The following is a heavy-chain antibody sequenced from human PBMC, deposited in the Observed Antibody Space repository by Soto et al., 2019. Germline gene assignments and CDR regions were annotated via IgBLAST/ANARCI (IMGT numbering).Heavy chain of an antibody. CDR1: GGTFSSYA. J-gene: IGHJ4*02. Sequence: QVQLLQSGAEVTTPGPSVTVSCKVTGGTFSSYAISWWRQSHGQGLEWMGGIIPIFGTANYAQKFQGRVTITADESTSTAYMELSSLRSEDTAVYYCAGFGTPFDYWGQGTLVTVSS. CDR2: IIPIFGTA. D-gene: IGHD1-1*01. CDR3: AGFGTPFDY. V-gene: IGHV1-69*01.